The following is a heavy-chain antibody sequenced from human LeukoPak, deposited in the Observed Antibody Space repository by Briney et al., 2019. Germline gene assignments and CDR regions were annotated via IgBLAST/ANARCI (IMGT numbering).Heavy chain of an antibody. V-gene: IGHV3-23*01. J-gene: IGHJ4*02. CDR1: GFTFSSYA. CDR2: ITGSGGST. CDR3: ARSRSSGSYCIDY. Sequence: GGSLRLSCAASGFTFSSYAMSWVRQAPGKGLEWVSGITGSGGSTYYADPVKGRFTISRDNSKNTLSLQMNSLRAEDTAVYYCARSRSSGSYCIDYWGQGTLVTVSS. D-gene: IGHD3-10*01.